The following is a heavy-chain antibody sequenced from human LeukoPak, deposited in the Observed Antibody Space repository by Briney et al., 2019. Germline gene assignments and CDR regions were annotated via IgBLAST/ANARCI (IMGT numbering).Heavy chain of an antibody. V-gene: IGHV4-34*01. CDR1: GGSFSGYY. CDR3: ARVKPVSLEWLLYRSGEWSYYYGMDV. J-gene: IGHJ6*02. CDR2: INHSGSP. D-gene: IGHD3-3*01. Sequence: SETLSLTCAVYGGSFSGYYWSWIRQPPGKGLEWIGEINHSGSPNYNPSLKSRVTISVDTSKNQFSLKLSSVTAADTAVYYCARVKPVSLEWLLYRSGEWSYYYGMDVWGQGTTVTVSS.